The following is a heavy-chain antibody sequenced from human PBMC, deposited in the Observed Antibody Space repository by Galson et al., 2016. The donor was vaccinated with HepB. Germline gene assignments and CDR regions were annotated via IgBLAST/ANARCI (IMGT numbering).Heavy chain of an antibody. CDR3: AKDVTLGLGSGWYDAAFDI. CDR1: GFKFNKYG. V-gene: IGHV3-33*06. D-gene: IGHD6-19*01. CDR2: VWHDGTQK. J-gene: IGHJ3*02. Sequence: SLRLSCAASGFKFNKYGMHWVRQAPGKGLEWVAVVWHDGTQKDYAESVKGRFTISRDNSKNTLYLQMDGLRVEDTALYYCAKDVTLGLGSGWYDAAFDIWGRGTMVTVSS.